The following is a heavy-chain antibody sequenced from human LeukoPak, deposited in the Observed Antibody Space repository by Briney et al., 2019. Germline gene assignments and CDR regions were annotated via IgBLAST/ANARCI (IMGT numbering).Heavy chain of an antibody. D-gene: IGHD4/OR15-4a*01. J-gene: IGHJ4*02. CDR1: GFTFSNYW. Sequence: GGSLRLSCAASGFTFSNYWMSWVRQAPGKGLEWVANIKDDGSESYYVDSVKGRFTISRDNAKISLYLQMTSLRDEDTAVYYCARTIRGYWGQGTLVTVSS. V-gene: IGHV3-7*01. CDR3: ARTIRGY. CDR2: IKDDGSES.